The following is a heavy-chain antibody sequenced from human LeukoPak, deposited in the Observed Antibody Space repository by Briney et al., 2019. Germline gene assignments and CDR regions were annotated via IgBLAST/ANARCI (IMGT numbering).Heavy chain of an antibody. V-gene: IGHV4-59*01. CDR2: IYYSGST. J-gene: IGHJ4*02. D-gene: IGHD6-6*01. CDR3: ARASSSSLVDY. CDR1: GGSISSYY. Sequence: KPSETLSLSCTVSGGSISSYYWSWIRQPPGKGLEWTGYIYYSGSTNYNPSLKSRVTISVDTSKNQFSLKLSSVTAADTAVYYCARASSSSLVDYWGQGTLVTVSS.